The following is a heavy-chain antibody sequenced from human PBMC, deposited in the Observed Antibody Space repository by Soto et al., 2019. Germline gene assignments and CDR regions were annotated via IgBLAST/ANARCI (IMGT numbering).Heavy chain of an antibody. CDR3: VKDGSSGWPYFYDMDV. D-gene: IGHD6-19*01. Sequence: HPWGSLRLTGAAPGFTFSSYGMHWVRQAPGKGLEWVAVISYDGRNKYYADAVKGRFTISRDNSKNTLYLQMSSLRAEDTAVYYCVKDGSSGWPYFYDMDVWGQGTTVTVSS. CDR2: ISYDGRNK. J-gene: IGHJ6*02. CDR1: GFTFSSYG. V-gene: IGHV3-30*18.